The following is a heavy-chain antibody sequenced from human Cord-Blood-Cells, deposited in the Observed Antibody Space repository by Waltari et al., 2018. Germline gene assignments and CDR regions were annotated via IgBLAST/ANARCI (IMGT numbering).Heavy chain of an antibody. CDR1: GGTCSRHS. V-gene: IGHV1-69*01. J-gene: IGHJ6*02. Sequence: QVQLVPSGAEVQTHGSSVKLSCKASGGTCSRHSITWVRQAPGQGLEWMGEIIPILGRANYAQKFQGRVTITADESTSTAYMELSSLRSEDTAVYYCATGDYSNYDSYYYYGMDVWGQGPTVSVSS. CDR2: IIPILGRA. CDR3: ATGDYSNYDSYYYYGMDV. D-gene: IGHD4-4*01.